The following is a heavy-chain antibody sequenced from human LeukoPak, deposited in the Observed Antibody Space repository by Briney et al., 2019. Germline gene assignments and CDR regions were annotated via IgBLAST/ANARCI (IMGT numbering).Heavy chain of an antibody. CDR2: ISSSSSYI. J-gene: IGHJ3*02. CDR1: GFTFSSYS. CDR3: ARAAPSSGWTDAFDI. V-gene: IGHV3-21*01. Sequence: GGSLRLSCAASGFTFSSYSMNWVRQAPGKGLEWVSSISSSSSYIYYADSVKGRFTISRDNAENSLYLQMNSLRAEDTAVYYCARAAPSSGWTDAFDIWGQGTMVTVSS. D-gene: IGHD6-19*01.